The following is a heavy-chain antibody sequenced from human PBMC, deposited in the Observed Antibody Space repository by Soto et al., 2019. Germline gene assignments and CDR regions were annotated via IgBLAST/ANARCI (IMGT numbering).Heavy chain of an antibody. CDR1: GFNFSSHS. CDR3: ARTSGSYPYFDS. V-gene: IGHV3-48*01. CDR2: IRHTTGTT. Sequence: EVQLVESGGGLVQPGGSLRLSCAASGFNFSSHSMNWVRQAPGKGLEWVSYIRHTTGTTYYADSVKGRFTISRDNAKNSLSLQMNSLRSEDTAVFYCARTSGSYPYFDSWGQGTLVTVSS. D-gene: IGHD1-26*01. J-gene: IGHJ4*02.